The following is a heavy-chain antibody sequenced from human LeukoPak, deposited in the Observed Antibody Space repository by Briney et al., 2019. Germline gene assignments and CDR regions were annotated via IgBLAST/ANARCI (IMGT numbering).Heavy chain of an antibody. CDR1: GFTFSSYW. D-gene: IGHD4/OR15-4a*01. CDR3: ARRAGAYSHPYDY. J-gene: IGHJ4*02. V-gene: IGHV3-7*03. CDR2: IKKDGSEK. Sequence: GGSLRLSCAASGFTFSSYWMSWVRQAPGKGLEWVANIKKDGSEKYYVDSVKGRFTISRDNSKNTLYLQMNSLRAEDTAVYYCARRAGAYSHPYDYWGQGTLVTVSS.